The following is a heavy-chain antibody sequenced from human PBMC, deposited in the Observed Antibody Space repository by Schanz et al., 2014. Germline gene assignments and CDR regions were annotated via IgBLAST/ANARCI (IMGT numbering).Heavy chain of an antibody. J-gene: IGHJ3*02. D-gene: IGHD3-10*01. V-gene: IGHV3-23*01. CDR1: GFTFSSYS. CDR2: INSVGSNT. Sequence: EVQLLESGGGLVQPGGSLRLSCAASGFTFSSYSMNWVRQHPGKGLEWVARINSVGSNTDYADSVKGRFTISRDNSKNTLYLQMNSLRAEDTAVYYCAKGRFGELSAFDIWGQGTMVTVSS. CDR3: AKGRFGELSAFDI.